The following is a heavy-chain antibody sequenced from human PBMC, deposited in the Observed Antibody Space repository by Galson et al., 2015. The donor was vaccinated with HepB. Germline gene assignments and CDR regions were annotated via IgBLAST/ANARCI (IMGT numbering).Heavy chain of an antibody. CDR2: INTNTGNP. J-gene: IGHJ5*02. Sequence: SVKVSCKASGYTFTSYAMNWVRQAPGQGLEWMGWINTNTGNPTYAQGFTGRFVFSLDTSVSTAYLQISSLKAEDTAMYYCARCPDSIAPAFIWFDPWGQGTLVTVSS. V-gene: IGHV7-4-1*02. D-gene: IGHD6-25*01. CDR3: ARCPDSIAPAFIWFDP. CDR1: GYTFTSYA.